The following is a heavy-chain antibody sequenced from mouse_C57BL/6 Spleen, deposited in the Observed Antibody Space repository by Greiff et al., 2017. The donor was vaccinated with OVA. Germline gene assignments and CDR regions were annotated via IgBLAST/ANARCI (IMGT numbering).Heavy chain of an antibody. D-gene: IGHD2-5*01. Sequence: EVKLMESGPELVKPGASVKMSCKASGYTFTDYNMHWVKQSHGKSLEWIGYINPNNGGTSYNQKFKGKATLTVNKSSSTAYMELRSLTSEDSAVYYCARSGAYYSNYVDYWGQGTTLTVSS. V-gene: IGHV1-22*01. CDR3: ARSGAYYSNYVDY. CDR1: GYTFTDYN. CDR2: INPNNGGT. J-gene: IGHJ2*01.